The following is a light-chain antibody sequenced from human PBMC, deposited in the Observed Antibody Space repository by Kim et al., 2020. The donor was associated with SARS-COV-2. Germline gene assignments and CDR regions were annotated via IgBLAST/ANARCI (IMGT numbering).Light chain of an antibody. CDR1: SLRSYY. J-gene: IGLJ2*01. Sequence: SSELTQDPAVSVALGQTVRITCQGDSLRSYYASWYQQKPGQAPVLVIYGKNNRPSGIPDRFSGSSSGNTASLTITGAQAEDEADYYCNSRDSSGNQVFGGGTQLTV. V-gene: IGLV3-19*01. CDR3: NSRDSSGNQV. CDR2: GKN.